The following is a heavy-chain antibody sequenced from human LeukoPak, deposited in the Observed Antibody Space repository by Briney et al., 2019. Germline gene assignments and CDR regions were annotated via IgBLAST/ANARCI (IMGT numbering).Heavy chain of an antibody. CDR1: GFTFSSYA. V-gene: IGHV3-23*01. J-gene: IGHJ1*01. CDR3: AKDPREGFGGLYPAEYFQH. CDR2: ISGSGGST. Sequence: GGSLRLSCAASGFTFSSYAMSWVRQAPGKGLEWVSAISGSGGSTYYADSVKGRFTISRDNSKNTLYLQMNSLRAEDTAVYYCAKDPREGFGGLYPAEYFQHWGQGTLVTVSS. D-gene: IGHD3-10*01.